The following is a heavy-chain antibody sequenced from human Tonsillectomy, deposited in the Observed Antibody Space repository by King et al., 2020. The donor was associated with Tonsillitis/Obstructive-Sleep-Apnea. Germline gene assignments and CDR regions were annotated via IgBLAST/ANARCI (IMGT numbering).Heavy chain of an antibody. CDR3: ARDVRAWVESAYAHYMDV. D-gene: IGHD2-2*01. CDR1: GGSISSYY. CDR2: IYYSGST. V-gene: IGHV4-59*12. Sequence: MQLQESGPGLVKPSETLSLTCTVSGGSISSYYWSWIRQPPGKGLEWIGYIYYSGSTNYNPSLKSRVTISVDTSKNQFSLKLSPVTAADTAVYYCARDVRAWVESAYAHYMDVWGKGTTVTVSS. J-gene: IGHJ6*03.